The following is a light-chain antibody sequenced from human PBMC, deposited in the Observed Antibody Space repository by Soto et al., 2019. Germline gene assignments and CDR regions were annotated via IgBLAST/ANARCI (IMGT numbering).Light chain of an antibody. CDR2: GAS. J-gene: IGKJ1*01. CDR1: QSVSSN. V-gene: IGKV3-15*01. CDR3: QQHNNWPPWT. Sequence: EIVMTQSPATLSVSPGERATLSYRASQSVSSNLAWYQQKPGQAPRLLMYGASTRATGIPDRFSGSGSGTEFTLTNSSLQSEDFAVYYCQQHNNWPPWTFGQGTKVEIK.